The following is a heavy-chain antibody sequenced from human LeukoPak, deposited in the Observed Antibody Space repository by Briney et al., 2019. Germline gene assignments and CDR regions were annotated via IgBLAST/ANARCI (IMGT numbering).Heavy chain of an antibody. Sequence: SETQSLTCTVSGGSIISYYWSWIRQPPGKGLEWIGYIYSSGSTNYNPSLKSRVTISVDTSKNQFSLKLSSVTAADTAVYYCARAPYSSGWSSLWGQGTLVTVSS. V-gene: IGHV4-59*01. CDR2: IYSSGST. D-gene: IGHD6-19*01. CDR1: GGSIISYY. J-gene: IGHJ4*02. CDR3: ARAPYSSGWSSL.